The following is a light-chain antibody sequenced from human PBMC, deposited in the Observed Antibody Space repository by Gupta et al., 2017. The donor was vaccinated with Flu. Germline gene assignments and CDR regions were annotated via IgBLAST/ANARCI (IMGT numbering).Light chain of an antibody. CDR1: QSVSSY. CDR3: QQRSNWHT. CDR2: DAS. Sequence: SPAALSFSPGESATLSCRASQSVSSYLAWYQQKPGQAPRLLIYDASNRATGIPARFSGSGSGTDFTLTISSLEPEDFAVYYCQQRSNWHTFGQGTKLEIK. V-gene: IGKV3-11*01. J-gene: IGKJ2*01.